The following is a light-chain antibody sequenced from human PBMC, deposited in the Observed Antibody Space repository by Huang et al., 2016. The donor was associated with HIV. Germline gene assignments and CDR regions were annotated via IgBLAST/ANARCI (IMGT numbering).Light chain of an antibody. Sequence: DIQMTQPPSSMSASVGDRVTITCRASQSITTYLNWYQQKPGQAPKLLIYAKSSWQTGCPSRFSVSGSGTDFALTISSLQPEDFATYYCQQSDRTPRVYTFGQGTKLEIK. CDR3: QQSDRTPRVYT. J-gene: IGKJ2*01. CDR1: QSITTY. V-gene: IGKV1-39*01. CDR2: AKS.